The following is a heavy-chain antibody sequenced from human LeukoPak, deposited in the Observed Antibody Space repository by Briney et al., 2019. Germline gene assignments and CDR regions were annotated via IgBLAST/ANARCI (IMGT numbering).Heavy chain of an antibody. D-gene: IGHD2-15*01. J-gene: IGHJ4*02. CDR2: INPNSGGT. CDR3: AREKLRKDGLDY. Sequence: ASVKVSCEASGYTFTGYYMHWVRQAPGQGLEGMGWINPNSGGTNYAQKLQGRVTMTRDTSNRTAYMEVSRLRSDDTAVYYCAREKLRKDGLDYWGQGTLVTVSS. CDR1: GYTFTGYY. V-gene: IGHV1-2*02.